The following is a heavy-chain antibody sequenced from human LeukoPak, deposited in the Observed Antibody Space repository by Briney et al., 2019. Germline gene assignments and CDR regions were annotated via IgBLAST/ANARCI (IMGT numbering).Heavy chain of an antibody. Sequence: GGSLRLSCAASGFTFSSYPMSWVRQAPGKGLEWLAYISSSSSNIYYADSVRGRFTISRDNAKNSLYLQMNSLRAEDTAVYYCARGGKGYCSTTNCLPYYLDYWGQEPWSPSPQ. CDR3: ARGGKGYCSTTNCLPYYLDY. CDR2: ISSSSSNI. CDR1: GFTFSSYP. J-gene: IGHJ4*01. V-gene: IGHV3-48*01. D-gene: IGHD2-2*01.